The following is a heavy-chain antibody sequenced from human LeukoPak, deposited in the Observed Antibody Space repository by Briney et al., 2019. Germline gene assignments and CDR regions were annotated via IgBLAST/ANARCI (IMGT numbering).Heavy chain of an antibody. CDR3: AKDMSRNYYYYGMDV. V-gene: IGHV3-9*01. CDR1: GFTFDDYA. J-gene: IGHJ6*02. Sequence: PGRSLRLSCAASGFTFDDYAMPWVRHAPGKGLEWVSGISWNSGSIGYADSVKGRFTISRDNAKNSLYLQMNSLRAEDTALYYCAKDMSRNYYYYGMDVWGQGTTVTVSS. CDR2: ISWNSGSI.